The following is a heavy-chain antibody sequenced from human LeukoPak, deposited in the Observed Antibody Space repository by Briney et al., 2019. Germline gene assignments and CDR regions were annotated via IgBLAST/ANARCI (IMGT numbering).Heavy chain of an antibody. D-gene: IGHD2-15*01. CDR3: AREGYCSGGSCYGAFPDAFDI. Sequence: PSETLSLTCAVSGGSISSSNWWSWVRQPPGKGLEWIGEIYHSGSTNYNPSLKSRVTISVDKSKNQFSLKLSSVTAADTAVYYCAREGYCSGGSCYGAFPDAFDIWGQGTMVTVSS. V-gene: IGHV4-4*02. J-gene: IGHJ3*02. CDR2: IYHSGST. CDR1: GGSISSSNW.